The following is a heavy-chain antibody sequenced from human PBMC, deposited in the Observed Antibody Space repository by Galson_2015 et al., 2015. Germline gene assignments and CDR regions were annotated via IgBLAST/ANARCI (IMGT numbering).Heavy chain of an antibody. J-gene: IGHJ4*02. V-gene: IGHV3-33*01. D-gene: IGHD5-18*01. CDR3: ARDVDTAMPHFDY. CDR2: IWYDGSNK. CDR1: GFTFSSYG. Sequence: LRLLCAASGFTFSSYGLHWVRQAPGEGLEWVAVIWYDGSNKYYADSVKGRFTISRENSKNTLYLQMNSLRAEETSVYYCARDVDTAMPHFDYWGQGTLVTVSS.